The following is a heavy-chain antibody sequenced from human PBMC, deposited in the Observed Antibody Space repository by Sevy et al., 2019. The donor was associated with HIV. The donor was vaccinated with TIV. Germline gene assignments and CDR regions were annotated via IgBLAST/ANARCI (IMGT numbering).Heavy chain of an antibody. V-gene: IGHV3-21*01. CDR1: GFTFSSYS. Sequence: GGSLRLSCAASGFTFSSYSMNWVRQAPGKGLEWVSSISSSSSYIYYANSVKGRFTISRDNAKNSLYLQMNSLRAEDTAAYYCARVASHDFWSDIGYFDYWGQGTLVTVSS. J-gene: IGHJ4*02. D-gene: IGHD3-3*01. CDR2: ISSSSSYI. CDR3: ARVASHDFWSDIGYFDY.